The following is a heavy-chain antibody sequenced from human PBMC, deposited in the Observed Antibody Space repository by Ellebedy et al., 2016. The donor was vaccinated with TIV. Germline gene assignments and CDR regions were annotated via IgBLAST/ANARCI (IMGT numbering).Heavy chain of an antibody. CDR3: ATYAAPY. J-gene: IGHJ4*02. CDR2: ISWNSGTI. V-gene: IGHV3-9*01. D-gene: IGHD2-2*01. CDR1: GFTFDDYA. Sequence: SLKISCAASGFTFDDYAMHWVRQALGKGLEWVSGISWNSGTIGYAGSVKGRFTISRDNAKNSLYLQMNSLRAEDTAVYYCATYAAPYWGRGTLVTVSS.